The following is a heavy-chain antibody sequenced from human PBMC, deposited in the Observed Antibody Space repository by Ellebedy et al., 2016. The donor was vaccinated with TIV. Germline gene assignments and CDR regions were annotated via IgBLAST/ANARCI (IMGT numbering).Heavy chain of an antibody. CDR3: ARDSSGYYYTVGAFDI. CDR2: IIPIFATA. Sequence: AASVKVSCKASGGTFSSYTISWVRQAPGQGLEWMRGIIPIFATANYAQKFQGRVTITADESTSTAYIELSSLRSEDTAVYYCARDSSGYYYTVGAFDIWGQGTMVTVSS. V-gene: IGHV1-69*01. D-gene: IGHD3-22*01. J-gene: IGHJ3*02. CDR1: GGTFSSYT.